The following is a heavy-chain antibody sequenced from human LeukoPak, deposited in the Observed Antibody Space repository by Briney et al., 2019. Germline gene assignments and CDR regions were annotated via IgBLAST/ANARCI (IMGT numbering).Heavy chain of an antibody. CDR1: GYAFTSYG. V-gene: IGHV1-18*01. D-gene: IGHD6-13*01. CDR3: ARYSSSWYQGV. Sequence: AXVKVSCEASGYAFTSYGISWVRQAPGQGLEWMGWISAYNGNTNYAQKLQGRVTMTTDTSTSTAYMELRSLRSDDTAVYYCARYSSSWYQGVWGQGTLVTVSS. CDR2: ISAYNGNT. J-gene: IGHJ4*02.